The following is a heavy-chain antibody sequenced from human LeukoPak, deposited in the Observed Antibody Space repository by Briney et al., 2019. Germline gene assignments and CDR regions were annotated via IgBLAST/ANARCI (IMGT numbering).Heavy chain of an antibody. V-gene: IGHV4-30-4*01. Sequence: SETLSLTCTVSGGSISSGDYYWSWIRQPPGKGLEWIGYIYYSGSTYYNPSLKSRVTISVDTSKNQFPLKLSSVTAADTAVYYCARILGAVAGTGDYWGQGTLVTVSS. D-gene: IGHD6-19*01. CDR3: ARILGAVAGTGDY. CDR2: IYYSGST. CDR1: GGSISSGDYY. J-gene: IGHJ4*02.